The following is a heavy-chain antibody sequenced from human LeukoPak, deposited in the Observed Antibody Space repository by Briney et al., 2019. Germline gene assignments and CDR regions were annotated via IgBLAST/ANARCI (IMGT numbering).Heavy chain of an antibody. Sequence: GGSLRLSCAASGFTFSSYAMSWVRQAPGKGLEWVSAISGSGGSTYYADSVKGRFTISRDNSKNTLYLQMDSLRAEDTAVYYCAKDQTVLGELNCYGMDVWGQGTTVTVSS. D-gene: IGHD3-16*01. J-gene: IGHJ6*02. CDR2: ISGSGGST. CDR3: AKDQTVLGELNCYGMDV. V-gene: IGHV3-23*01. CDR1: GFTFSSYA.